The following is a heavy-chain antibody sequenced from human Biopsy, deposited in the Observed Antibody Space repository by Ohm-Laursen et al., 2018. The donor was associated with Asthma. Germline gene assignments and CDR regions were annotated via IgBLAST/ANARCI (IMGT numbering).Heavy chain of an antibody. J-gene: IGHJ6*02. D-gene: IGHD2-21*02. Sequence: SLRLSCAASGFTFANYTMHWVRQAPGTGLEWVTIISYDGRNTYYADSVEGRFTISRDNSKNTLFLQMSSLRPEDTAVYYCARGGLHYYEYYGMDVWGQGTTVTVSS. V-gene: IGHV3-30*04. CDR1: GFTFANYT. CDR3: ARGGLHYYEYYGMDV. CDR2: ISYDGRNT.